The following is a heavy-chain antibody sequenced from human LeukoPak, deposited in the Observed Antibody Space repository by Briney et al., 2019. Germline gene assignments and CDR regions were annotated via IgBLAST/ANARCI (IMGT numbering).Heavy chain of an antibody. Sequence: PGGSLKLSCAASGFTFSSYAMSWVRQAPGKGLEWVSAISGSGGSTYYADSVKGRFTISRDNSKNTLYLQMNSLRAEDTAVYYCAKHQGLITFGGVIVMRNAFDIWGQGTMVTVSS. J-gene: IGHJ3*02. CDR1: GFTFSSYA. V-gene: IGHV3-23*01. D-gene: IGHD3-16*02. CDR3: AKHQGLITFGGVIVMRNAFDI. CDR2: ISGSGGST.